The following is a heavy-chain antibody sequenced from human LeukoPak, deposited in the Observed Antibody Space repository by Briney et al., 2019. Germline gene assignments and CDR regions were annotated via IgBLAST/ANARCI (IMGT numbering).Heavy chain of an antibody. D-gene: IGHD1-26*01. V-gene: IGHV1-46*01. Sequence: ASVKVSCKAFGYTFTSNYMHWVRQAPGQGPEWMGVISPSGGSTTYAQKFQGRVTLTRDMSTSTDYLELSSLRSEDTAVYYCARDNSVGDVAWWFDPWGQGTLVTVSS. CDR2: ISPSGGST. J-gene: IGHJ5*02. CDR3: ARDNSVGDVAWWFDP. CDR1: GYTFTSNY.